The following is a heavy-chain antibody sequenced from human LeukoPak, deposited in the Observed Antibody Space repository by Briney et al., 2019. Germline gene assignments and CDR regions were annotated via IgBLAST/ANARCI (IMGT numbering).Heavy chain of an antibody. CDR1: GFTFSSYA. CDR2: ISGSGGGT. V-gene: IGHV3-23*01. CDR3: AKNLKTPKVLRFLEWPADEYYFDY. D-gene: IGHD3-3*01. J-gene: IGHJ4*02. Sequence: PGGSLRLSCAASGFTFSSYAMSWVRQAPGKGLEWVSAISGSGGGTYYAGSVKGRFTISRDNSKNTLYLQMNSLRAEDTAVYYCAKNLKTPKVLRFLEWPADEYYFDYWGQGTLVTVSS.